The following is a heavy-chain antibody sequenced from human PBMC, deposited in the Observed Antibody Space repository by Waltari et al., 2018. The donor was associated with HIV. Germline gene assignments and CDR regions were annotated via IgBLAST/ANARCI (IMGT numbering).Heavy chain of an antibody. CDR2: ISYDGTKK. CDR3: VRERTHLNDFQT. D-gene: IGHD3-16*01. J-gene: IGHJ4*02. V-gene: IGHV3-30*01. CDR1: GFTFVNSD. Sequence: VQLVEGGGGVVHPGTALTRHSPAPGFTFVNSDLHWVPQAPGKVVEGGALISYDGTKKYHGDSVKCRLTIARDISKATLFLEMNTVRPDDTAGDYCVRERTHLNDFQTWGLGTLVIVSS.